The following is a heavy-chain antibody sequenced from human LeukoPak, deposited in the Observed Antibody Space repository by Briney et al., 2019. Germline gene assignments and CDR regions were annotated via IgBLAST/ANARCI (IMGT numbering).Heavy chain of an antibody. Sequence: GGSLRLSCAASGFTFSSYWMSWVRQAPGKGLEWVANIKQDGSEKYYVDSVKGRFTISRDNAKNSLYLQMNSLRAEDTAVYYCASPNWDDAFDIWGQGNNGHRLF. D-gene: IGHD7-27*01. V-gene: IGHV3-7*01. CDR1: GFTFSSYW. CDR2: IKQDGSEK. CDR3: ASPNWDDAFDI. J-gene: IGHJ3*02.